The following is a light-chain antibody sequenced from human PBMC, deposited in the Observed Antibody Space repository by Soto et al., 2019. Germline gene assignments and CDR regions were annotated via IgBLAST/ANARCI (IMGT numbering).Light chain of an antibody. Sequence: DIQITQSPPTLSASVGDRVTITCRASQSIRHYLAWYQQMPGKAPKLLIYGASTLQSGVPSRFSGSGSGTEFTLTIISLLSDDIGTSFCQIHNSYSQTFGQGA. V-gene: IGKV1-5*01. CDR1: QSIRHY. CDR2: GAS. J-gene: IGKJ1*01. CDR3: QIHNSYSQT.